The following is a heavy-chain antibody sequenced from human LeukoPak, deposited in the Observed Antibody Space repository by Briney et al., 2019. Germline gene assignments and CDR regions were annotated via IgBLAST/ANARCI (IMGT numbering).Heavy chain of an antibody. CDR3: ARKNSGSKDDAFDI. V-gene: IGHV1-18*01. D-gene: IGHD3-10*01. J-gene: IGHJ3*02. CDR1: GYTFTNHG. Sequence: ASVKVPCKASGYTFTNHGISWVRQAPGQGLEWVGWISDHSRDGHYAQKFQGRVTMTSDTSATTAYMELRSLRSDDTAVYYCARKNSGSKDDAFDIWGQGTMVTVSA. CDR2: ISDHSRDG.